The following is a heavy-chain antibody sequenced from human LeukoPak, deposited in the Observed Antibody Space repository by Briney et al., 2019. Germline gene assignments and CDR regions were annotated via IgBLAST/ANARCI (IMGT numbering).Heavy chain of an antibody. D-gene: IGHD3-10*01. CDR2: ISYDGSNK. V-gene: IGHV3-30*18. CDR3: AKDDGDLYYYGSGSPWGY. CDR1: GFTFSSYG. Sequence: GRSLRLSCAASGFTFSSYGTHWVRQAPGKGLEWVAVISYDGSNKYYADSVKGRFTISRDNSKNTLYLQMNSLRAEDTAVYYCAKDDGDLYYYGSGSPWGYWGQGTLVTVSS. J-gene: IGHJ4*02.